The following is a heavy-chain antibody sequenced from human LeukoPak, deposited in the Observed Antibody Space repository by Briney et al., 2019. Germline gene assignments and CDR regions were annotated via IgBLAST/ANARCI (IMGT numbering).Heavy chain of an antibody. Sequence: ASVKVSCKASGYTFTSYDINWVRQATGQGLEWMGWMNPNSGNTGYAQKFQGRVTMTRNTSISIAYMELSSLRSEDTAVYYCARTRITIFDYYYGMDVWGQGTTVTVSS. CDR2: MNPNSGNT. CDR1: GYTFTSYD. J-gene: IGHJ6*02. CDR3: ARTRITIFDYYYGMDV. V-gene: IGHV1-8*01. D-gene: IGHD3-9*01.